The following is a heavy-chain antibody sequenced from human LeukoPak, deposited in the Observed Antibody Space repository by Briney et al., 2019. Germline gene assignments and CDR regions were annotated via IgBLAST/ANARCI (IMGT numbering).Heavy chain of an antibody. V-gene: IGHV4-59*08. CDR1: GGSISSYY. Sequence: SETLSLTCTVSGGSISSYYWSWVRQPPGKGLEWIGYVSYSGSTDYNPSLKSRVIISIDTSKNQFSLRLSSVTAADTAVYYCARGIAAAWVDYWGQGTLVTVSS. J-gene: IGHJ4*02. D-gene: IGHD6-13*01. CDR2: VSYSGST. CDR3: ARGIAAAWVDY.